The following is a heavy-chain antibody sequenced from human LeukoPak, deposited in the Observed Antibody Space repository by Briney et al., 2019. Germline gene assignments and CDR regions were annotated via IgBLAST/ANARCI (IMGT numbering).Heavy chain of an antibody. CDR3: AREMSDTVTWGWYFDL. D-gene: IGHD4-17*01. CDR2: IGTKGDT. CDR1: GLSFSSYD. V-gene: IGHV3-13*01. J-gene: IGHJ2*01. Sequence: HAGGSLRLSCAASGLSFSSYDMHWVRQATGKGLEWVSAIGTKGDTYYSDSVRGRFTISRENGKNSLYLQMNSLRAGDTGVYDFAREMSDTVTWGWYFDLLGRGTLVTVSS.